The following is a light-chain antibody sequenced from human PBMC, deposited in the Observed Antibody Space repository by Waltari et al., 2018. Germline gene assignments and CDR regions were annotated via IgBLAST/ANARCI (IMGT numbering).Light chain of an antibody. CDR3: QQSNNSPWT. V-gene: IGKV3-20*01. CDR2: GAS. J-gene: IGKJ1*01. CDR1: QSVGSNY. Sequence: EIVLTQSPGTLSLSPGKRATLSCRASQSVGSNYLAWYQNPGQAPRLLIYGASSRATGIPDRFSGSGSGTDFTLTISRLEPEDFAVYYCQQSNNSPWTFGQGTKVEFK.